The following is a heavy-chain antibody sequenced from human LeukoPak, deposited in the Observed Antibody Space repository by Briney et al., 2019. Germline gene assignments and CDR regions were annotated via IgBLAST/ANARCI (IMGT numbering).Heavy chain of an antibody. D-gene: IGHD3-22*01. CDR2: IRYDGSNK. Sequence: PGGSLRLFCAASGFTFSSYGMHWVRQAPGKGLEWVAFIRYDGSNKYYADSVKGRFTISRDNSKSTLYLQMNSLRAEDTAVYYCAKTSNYYDTSGYIYFDYWGQGTLVTVSS. J-gene: IGHJ4*02. V-gene: IGHV3-30*02. CDR3: AKTSNYYDTSGYIYFDY. CDR1: GFTFSSYG.